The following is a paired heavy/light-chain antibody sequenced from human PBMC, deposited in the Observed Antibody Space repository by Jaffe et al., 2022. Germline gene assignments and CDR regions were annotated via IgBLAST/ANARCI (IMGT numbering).Heavy chain of an antibody. J-gene: IGHJ6*03. D-gene: IGHD5-12*01. V-gene: IGHV1-69*05. Sequence: QVQLVQSGAEVKKPGSSVKVSCKASGGTFSSYAISWVRQAPGQGLEWMGGIIPIFGTANYAQKFQGRVTITTDESTSTAYMELSSLRSEDTAVYYCARWIEDGYNYYYYMDVWGKGTTVTVSS. CDR3: ARWIEDGYNYYYYMDV. CDR1: GGTFSSYA. CDR2: IIPIFGTA.
Light chain of an antibody. V-gene: IGKV3-15*01. CDR3: QQYNNWPLPLT. J-gene: IGKJ4*01. Sequence: EIVMTQSPATLSVSPGERATLSCRASQSVSSNLAWYQQKPGQAPRLLIYGASTRATGIPARFSGSGSGTEFTLTISSLQSEDFAVYYCQQYNNWPLPLTFGGGTKVEIK. CDR2: GAS. CDR1: QSVSSN.